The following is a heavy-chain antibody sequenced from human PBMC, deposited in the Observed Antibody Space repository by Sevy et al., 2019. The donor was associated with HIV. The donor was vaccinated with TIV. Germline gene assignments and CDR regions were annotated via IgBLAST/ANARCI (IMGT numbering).Heavy chain of an antibody. D-gene: IGHD2-2*01. J-gene: IGHJ5*02. CDR2: INESGIT. V-gene: IGHV4-34*01. CDR3: ARSPPVVVVPGAPSWFDP. CDR1: DGSFSGYY. Sequence: SETLSLTCAVHDGSFSGYYWNWIRQLPGKGLEWLGEINESGITYYNPSLKSRVTISVDTSKKQFSLKLNSVTAADTAVYFCARSPPVVVVPGAPSWFDPWGQGTLVTVSS.